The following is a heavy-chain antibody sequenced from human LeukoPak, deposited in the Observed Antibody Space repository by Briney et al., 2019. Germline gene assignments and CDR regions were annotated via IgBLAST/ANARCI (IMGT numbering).Heavy chain of an antibody. Sequence: GGSLRLSCAATGFTFSSHAMNWVRQAPGKGLEWVSGISLGGGTTYYADSVKGRFTISRDNSKNTLFLQMDSLRAEDTAVYYCAKPLGATNAFDIWGQGTMVTVSS. CDR2: ISLGGGTT. V-gene: IGHV3-23*01. CDR1: GFTFSSHA. J-gene: IGHJ3*02. D-gene: IGHD1-26*01. CDR3: AKPLGATNAFDI.